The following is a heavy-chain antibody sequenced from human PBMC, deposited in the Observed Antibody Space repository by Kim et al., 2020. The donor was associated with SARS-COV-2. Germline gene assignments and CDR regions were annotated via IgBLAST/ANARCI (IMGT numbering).Heavy chain of an antibody. J-gene: IGHJ6*02. D-gene: IGHD3-10*01. V-gene: IGHV3-53*01. CDR1: GFTVSSNY. Sequence: GGSLRLSCAASGFTVSSNYMTWVRQAPGKGLDWVSIIYGGGSTYYADSVKGRFTISRDNSKNTLYLQRNSLGVDDTAVYYCATSRGYNYYGIDVWGQGTTVTVSS. CDR2: IYGGGST. CDR3: ATSRGYNYYGIDV.